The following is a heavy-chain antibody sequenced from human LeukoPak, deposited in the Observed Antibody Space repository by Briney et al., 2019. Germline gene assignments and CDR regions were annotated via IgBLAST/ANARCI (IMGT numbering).Heavy chain of an antibody. CDR3: AREAGYYDSSAYVAFDF. CDR1: GYSISSGYY. Sequence: SETLSLTCTVSGYSISSGYYWGWIRQPPGKGLEWIGSLYTSGSTNYNPSLKSRVTMSVDTSKNQFSLKLSSVTAADTAIYYCAREAGYYDSSAYVAFDFWGLGNLVTVSS. J-gene: IGHJ4*02. D-gene: IGHD3-22*01. CDR2: LYTSGST. V-gene: IGHV4-38-2*02.